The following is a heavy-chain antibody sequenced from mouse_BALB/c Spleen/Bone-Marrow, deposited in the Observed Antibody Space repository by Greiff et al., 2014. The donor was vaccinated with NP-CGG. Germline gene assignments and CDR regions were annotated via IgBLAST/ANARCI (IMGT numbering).Heavy chain of an antibody. CDR1: GFNIRDYY. CDR2: IDLENGYT. V-gene: IGHV14-1*02. Sequence: VQLKESGADLVRPGALVKLSCTASGFNIRDYYMHWVKQRPEQGLEWIGWIDLENGYTIYDSKFPGKASITADTSSNTAYMQLSRLTTKDTAEYYCTRKTICYGNYGFAYWGQGTLVTVSA. CDR3: TRKTICYGNYGFAY. D-gene: IGHD2-1*01. J-gene: IGHJ3*01.